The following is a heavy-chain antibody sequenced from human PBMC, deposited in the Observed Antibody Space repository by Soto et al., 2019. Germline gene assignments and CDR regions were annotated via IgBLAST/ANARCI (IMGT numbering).Heavy chain of an antibody. Sequence: MRLSCAASGFTFSSYDMNWVRQAPGKGLEWVSGVSASGSITSYADSAKGRFTISRDNAKNTVFLQMTGLRAEDTAVYFCAKGDCSGGRCYRGFDYWGQGTLVTVSS. CDR1: GFTFSSYD. D-gene: IGHD2-15*01. V-gene: IGHV3-23*01. CDR3: AKGDCSGGRCYRGFDY. J-gene: IGHJ4*02. CDR2: VSASGSIT.